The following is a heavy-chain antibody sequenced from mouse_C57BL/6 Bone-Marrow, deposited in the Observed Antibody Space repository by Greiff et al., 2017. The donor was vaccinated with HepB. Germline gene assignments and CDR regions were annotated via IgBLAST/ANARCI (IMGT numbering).Heavy chain of an antibody. V-gene: IGHV1-81*01. CDR3: ARSNYIYAMDY. CDR2: IYPRSGNT. Sequence: VQLQQPGAELARPGASVKLSCKASGYTFTSYGISWVKQRTGQGLEWIGEIYPRSGNTYYNEKFKGKATLTADKSSSTAYMELRSLTSEDSAVYYWARSNYIYAMDYWGQGATVTGSS. J-gene: IGHJ4*01. CDR1: GYTFTSYG. D-gene: IGHD2-1*01.